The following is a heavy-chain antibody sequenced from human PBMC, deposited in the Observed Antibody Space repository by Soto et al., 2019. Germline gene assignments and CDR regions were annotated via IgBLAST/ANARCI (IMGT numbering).Heavy chain of an antibody. CDR3: ARGSRRAYSSSWYVPFDY. J-gene: IGHJ4*02. D-gene: IGHD6-13*01. CDR1: GGSFSGYY. Sequence: PSETLSLTCAVYGGSFSGYYWSWIRQPPGKGLEWIGEINHSGSTNYNPSLKSRVTISVDTSKNQFSLKLSSVTAADTAVYYCARGSRRAYSSSWYVPFDYWGQGTLVTVSS. CDR2: INHSGST. V-gene: IGHV4-34*01.